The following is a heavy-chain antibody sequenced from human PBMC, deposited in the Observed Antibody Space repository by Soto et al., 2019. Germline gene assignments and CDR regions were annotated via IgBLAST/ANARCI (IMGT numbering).Heavy chain of an antibody. V-gene: IGHV3-30*18. Sequence: QVQLVESGGGVVQPGRSLRLSCAASGFTFSSYGMLWVRQAPGKGLEWVAVISYDGSNKYYADSVKGRFTISRDNSKNTLYLQMNSLRAEDTAVYYCAKDRKPLVVVAASDCWGQGPLVTVSA. D-gene: IGHD2-15*01. CDR3: AKDRKPLVVVAASDC. J-gene: IGHJ4*02. CDR2: ISYDGSNK. CDR1: GFTFSSYG.